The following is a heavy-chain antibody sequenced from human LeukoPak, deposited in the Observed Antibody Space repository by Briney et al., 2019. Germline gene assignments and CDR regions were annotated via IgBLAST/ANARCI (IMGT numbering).Heavy chain of an antibody. D-gene: IGHD5-18*01. Sequence: PSETLSLTCTVSGGSISSSSYYWGWIRQPPGKGLEWIGSIYYSGSTYHNPSLKSRVTISVDTSKNQFSLKLSSVTAADTAVYYCARPRGHTAVSDYFDYWGQGTLATVSS. V-gene: IGHV4-39*01. J-gene: IGHJ4*02. CDR2: IYYSGST. CDR1: GGSISSSSYY. CDR3: ARPRGHTAVSDYFDY.